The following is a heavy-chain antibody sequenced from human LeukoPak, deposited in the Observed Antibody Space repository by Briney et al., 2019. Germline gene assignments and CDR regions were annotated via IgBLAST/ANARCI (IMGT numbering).Heavy chain of an antibody. D-gene: IGHD3-10*01. Sequence: AGGSLRLSCAASGFTFSGFWMNWLRQAPGKGLEWVANIKQDGSEKYYVDSVKGRFTISRDNSKNTLYLQMNSLRAADTAVYYCANDHQFRGVIGYLGYWGQGTLVTVSS. CDR2: IKQDGSEK. CDR1: GFTFSGFW. V-gene: IGHV3-7*03. J-gene: IGHJ4*02. CDR3: ANDHQFRGVIGYLGY.